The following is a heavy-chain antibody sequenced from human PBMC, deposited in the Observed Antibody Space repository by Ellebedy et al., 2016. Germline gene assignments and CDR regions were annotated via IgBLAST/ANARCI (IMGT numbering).Heavy chain of an antibody. Sequence: SETLSLXXTVPGGSLSSGSHHWGWNRQPPGEGLQWIRRMYSSGSIEYNPSLKSRVTMSVDASKNQFSLKLTAVTAADTAVYYCARYGSTANTAGRWYFDYWGQGALVTVSS. CDR3: ARYGSTANTAGRWYFDY. CDR1: GGSLSSGSHH. D-gene: IGHD6-13*01. CDR2: MYSSGSI. V-gene: IGHV4-61*02. J-gene: IGHJ4*02.